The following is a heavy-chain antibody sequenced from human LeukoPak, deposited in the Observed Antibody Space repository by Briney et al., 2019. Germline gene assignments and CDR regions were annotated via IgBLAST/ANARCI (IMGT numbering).Heavy chain of an antibody. CDR2: ISSSSGTI. CDR3: AINEARDGMDV. J-gene: IGHJ6*02. Sequence: GGSLRLSCAASGFTFSSYGLNWVRQAPGKGLEWVSYISSSSGTIYYADSVKGRFTISRDNAKNSLYLQMNSLRAEDTAVYYCAINEARDGMDVWGQGTTVTVSS. V-gene: IGHV3-48*01. CDR1: GFTFSSYG. D-gene: IGHD1-1*01.